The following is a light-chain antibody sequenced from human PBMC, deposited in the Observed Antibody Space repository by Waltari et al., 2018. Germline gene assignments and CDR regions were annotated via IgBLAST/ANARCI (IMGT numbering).Light chain of an antibody. CDR3: QQYYSQPYT. Sequence: MTQSPSSLSASTGDRVTVTCRASQDVRAYLAWYQQNPGKAPKLLIFAASTLQTGVPSRFSGSGSGTDFTLTISSLQSEDFATYYCQQYYSQPYTFGQGTKLEI. J-gene: IGKJ2*01. CDR1: QDVRAY. V-gene: IGKV1-8*01. CDR2: AAS.